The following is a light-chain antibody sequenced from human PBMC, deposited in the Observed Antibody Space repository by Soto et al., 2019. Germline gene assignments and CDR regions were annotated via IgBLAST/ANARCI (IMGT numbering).Light chain of an antibody. Sequence: QSVLTQPPSASGSPGQSVTISCTGTSSDVGGYNDVSWYQQHPGKAPKLMIYEVSKRPSGVPDRFSGSKSGNPASLTVSGLQAEDEADYYCSSDAGSKTLFGGGTKVTVL. J-gene: IGLJ2*01. CDR2: EVS. CDR1: SSDVGGYND. CDR3: SSDAGSKTL. V-gene: IGLV2-8*01.